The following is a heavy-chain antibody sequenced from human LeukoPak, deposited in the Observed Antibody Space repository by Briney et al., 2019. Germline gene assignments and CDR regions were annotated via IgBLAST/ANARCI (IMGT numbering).Heavy chain of an antibody. CDR1: GGSISSYY. V-gene: IGHV4-4*07. J-gene: IGHJ5*02. Sequence: SETLSLTCTISGGSISSYYWSWIRQPAGKGLEWIGRIYTSGSTNYNPSLKSRVTMSVDTSKNQFSLKLSSVTAADTAVYYCASWSQYNWFDPWGQGTLVTVSS. CDR3: ASWSQYNWFDP. CDR2: IYTSGST.